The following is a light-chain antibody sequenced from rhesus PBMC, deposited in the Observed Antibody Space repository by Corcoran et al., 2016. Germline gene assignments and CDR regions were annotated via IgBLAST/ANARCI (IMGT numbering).Light chain of an antibody. CDR2: DVS. J-gene: IGLJ1*01. Sequence: QAALTQPPSVSGSLGQSVTISCTGTSSDIGGYNDVSWYQQHPGKAPKLMIYDVSKRPSGVSDRFSGSKSGNTASLTISGLQAEDEADYYGSSYAGSNTYIFGAGTRLTVL. CDR1: SSDIGGYND. CDR3: SSYAGSNTYI. V-gene: IGLV2-23*01.